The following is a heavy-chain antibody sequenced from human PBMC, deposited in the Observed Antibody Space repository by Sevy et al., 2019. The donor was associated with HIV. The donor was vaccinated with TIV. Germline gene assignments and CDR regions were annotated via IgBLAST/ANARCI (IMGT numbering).Heavy chain of an antibody. CDR1: GFTFSSYS. J-gene: IGHJ4*02. CDR2: ISSSSSYR. Sequence: GGSLRLSCAASGFTFSSYSMNWVRQAPGKGLEWVSSISSSSSYRYYADSVKGRFTISRDNSKNTLYLQMNSLRAEDTAVYYCASLVVVVAATDYWGQGTLVTVSS. V-gene: IGHV3-21*01. CDR3: ASLVVVVAATDY. D-gene: IGHD2-15*01.